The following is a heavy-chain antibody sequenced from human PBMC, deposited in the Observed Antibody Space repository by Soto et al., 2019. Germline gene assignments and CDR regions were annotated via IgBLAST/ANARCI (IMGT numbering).Heavy chain of an antibody. V-gene: IGHV3-33*06. Sequence: AGGSLRLSCAASGFTFSSNGMHWVRQAPGKGLEWVAVIWSVGSEKYYADSVKGRFTISRDNSKSTVYLELNNLSAEDTAVYHCAKNQGVELVPLATVDWFDPWGQGSVVTVSS. D-gene: IGHD1-26*01. CDR1: GFTFSSNG. CDR2: IWSVGSEK. CDR3: AKNQGVELVPLATVDWFDP. J-gene: IGHJ5*02.